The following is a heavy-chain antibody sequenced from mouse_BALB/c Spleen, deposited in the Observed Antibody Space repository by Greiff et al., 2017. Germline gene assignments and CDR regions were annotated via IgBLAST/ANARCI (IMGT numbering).Heavy chain of an antibody. CDR1: GYAFTNYL. J-gene: IGHJ3*01. Sequence: QVQLQQSGAELVRPGTSVKVSCKASGYAFTNYLIEWVKQRPGQGLEWIGVINPGRGGTNYNEKFKGKATLTADKSSSTAYMQLSSLTSDDSAVYYCARGYGYDGGYGEVLWGQGTLVTVSA. V-gene: IGHV1-54*01. CDR2: INPGRGGT. CDR3: ARGYGYDGGYGEVL. D-gene: IGHD2-2*01.